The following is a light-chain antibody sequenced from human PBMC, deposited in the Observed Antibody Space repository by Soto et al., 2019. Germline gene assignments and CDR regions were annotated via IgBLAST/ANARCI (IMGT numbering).Light chain of an antibody. CDR2: EVI. Sequence: QSVLTQPRSVSGSPGQSVTISCTGSSSDVGGYDYISWYQQHPGKAPKVVIYEVIKRPSGVPDRFSGSKSGNTASLTITGLQAEDEADYYCQSYDSSLSGWVFGGGTKVTVL. CDR3: QSYDSSLSGWV. V-gene: IGLV2-11*01. CDR1: SSDVGGYDY. J-gene: IGLJ3*02.